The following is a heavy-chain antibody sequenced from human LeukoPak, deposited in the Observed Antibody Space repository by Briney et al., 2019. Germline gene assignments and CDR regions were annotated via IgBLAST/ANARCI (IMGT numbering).Heavy chain of an antibody. J-gene: IGHJ4*02. V-gene: IGHV4-31*03. D-gene: IGHD1-26*01. Sequence: SQTLSLTCTVSGESISSGGYYWSWIRQHPGKGLEWIGYIYYSGSTYYNPSLKSRVTISVDTSKNQFSLKLSAVTAADTAVYYCAREGGSYYFDYWDQGTLVTVSS. CDR1: GESISSGGYY. CDR2: IYYSGST. CDR3: AREGGSYYFDY.